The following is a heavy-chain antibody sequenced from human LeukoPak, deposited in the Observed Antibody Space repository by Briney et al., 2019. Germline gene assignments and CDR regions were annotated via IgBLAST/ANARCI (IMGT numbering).Heavy chain of an antibody. J-gene: IGHJ4*02. CDR2: ISSSSSYI. CDR1: GFPFSLYS. D-gene: IGHD6-19*01. CDR3: ARDQYSSGRLDFDY. V-gene: IGHV3-21*01. Sequence: GGSLRLSCVAAGFPFSLYSMNWVRQAPGKGLEWVSSISSSSSYIYYADSVKGRFTISRDNAKNSLYLQMNSLRAEDTAVYYCARDQYSSGRLDFDYWGQGTLVTVSS.